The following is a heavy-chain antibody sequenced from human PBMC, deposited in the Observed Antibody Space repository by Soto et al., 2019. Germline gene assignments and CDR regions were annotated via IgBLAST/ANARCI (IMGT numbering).Heavy chain of an antibody. CDR1: GGSISSGGYY. Sequence: SETLSLTCTVSGGSISSGGYYWSWIRQHPGKGLEWIGYIYYSGSTYYNPSLKSRVTISVDTSKNQFSLKLSSVTAADTAVYYCARDRTQLWPQDYYHGMDVWGQGTTDPVSS. V-gene: IGHV4-31*03. CDR2: IYYSGST. CDR3: ARDRTQLWPQDYYHGMDV. J-gene: IGHJ6*02. D-gene: IGHD5-18*01.